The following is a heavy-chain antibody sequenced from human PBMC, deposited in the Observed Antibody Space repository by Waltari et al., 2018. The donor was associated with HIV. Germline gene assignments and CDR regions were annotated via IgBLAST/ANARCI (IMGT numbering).Heavy chain of an antibody. CDR1: GFTFSSYR. J-gene: IGHJ6*02. V-gene: IGHV3-48*04. Sequence: EVQLVESGGGLVQPGGSLRLSCGASGFTFSSYRLNWVRQAPGKGLEWVSYISSSSSTIYYADSVKGRFTISRDNAKNSLYLQMNSLRAEDTAVYYCARDDYGMDVWGQGTTVTVSS. CDR2: ISSSSSTI. CDR3: ARDDYGMDV.